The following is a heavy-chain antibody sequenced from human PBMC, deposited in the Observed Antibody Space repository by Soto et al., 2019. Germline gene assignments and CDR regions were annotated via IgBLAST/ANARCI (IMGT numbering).Heavy chain of an antibody. Sequence: GGSLRLSCAASGFTFSDHFMSWIRQAPGKGLEWISYVSGSGTTTYYADSVKGRFTISRDNARNSLFLQMDSLRAEDTAIYYCGGGYDYTWGSFRYNQGRYYYFDYWGQGALVTVSS. CDR2: VSGSGTTT. J-gene: IGHJ4*02. D-gene: IGHD3-16*02. CDR3: GGGYDYTWGSFRYNQGRYYYFDY. CDR1: GFTFSDHF. V-gene: IGHV3-11*01.